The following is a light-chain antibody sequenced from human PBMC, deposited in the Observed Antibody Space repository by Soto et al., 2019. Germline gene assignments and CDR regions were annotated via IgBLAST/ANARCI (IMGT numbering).Light chain of an antibody. V-gene: IGKV3-20*01. CDR2: CAS. J-gene: IGKJ1*01. Sequence: ENVLTQSPGTLSLSQGEGATLSCRASQSVSRSYFAWYQQKPGQAPRHLIYCASTRATGIPDRLSGDGSGTDFTLTISRLEPEDFAVYYCQQYGSSPWTFGQGTKVETK. CDR3: QQYGSSPWT. CDR1: QSVSRSY.